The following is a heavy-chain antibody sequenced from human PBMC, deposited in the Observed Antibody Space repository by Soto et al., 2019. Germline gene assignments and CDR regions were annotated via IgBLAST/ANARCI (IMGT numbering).Heavy chain of an antibody. D-gene: IGHD3-3*01. CDR1: GGTFSSYA. V-gene: IGHV1-69*13. J-gene: IGHJ3*02. CDR2: IIPIFGTA. CDR3: ASQYYDFWSDRNAFDI. Sequence: ASVKVSCKASGGTFSSYAISWVRQAPGQGLEWMGGIIPIFGTANYAQKFQGRVTITADESTSTAYMELSSLRSEDTAVYYCASQYYDFWSDRNAFDIWGQGTMVTVSS.